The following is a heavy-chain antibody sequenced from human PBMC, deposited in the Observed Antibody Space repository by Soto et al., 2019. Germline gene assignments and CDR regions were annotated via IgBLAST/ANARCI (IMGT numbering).Heavy chain of an antibody. J-gene: IGHJ4*02. Sequence: QVQLMQSGAEVKKPGASVKVSCKASGDTLTDYYIHWVRQTPGQGLEWMGTVNPSGGHTTYAQQFLGRVIMTRDTSTSALYMELTSLTSEDTAIYYCARGGHVVVVTAALDYWGQGTLVTVSS. CDR1: GDTLTDYY. V-gene: IGHV1-46*01. CDR2: VNPSGGHT. D-gene: IGHD2-21*02. CDR3: ARGGHVVVVTAALDY.